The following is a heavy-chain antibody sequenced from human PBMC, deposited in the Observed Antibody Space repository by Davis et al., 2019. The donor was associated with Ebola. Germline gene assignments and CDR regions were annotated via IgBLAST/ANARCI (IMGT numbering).Heavy chain of an antibody. J-gene: IGHJ4*02. D-gene: IGHD3-3*01. CDR1: GYTFTSYA. CDR3: ARGGITIFGVFDY. Sequence: ASVKVSCKASGYTFTSYAMHWVRQAPGQRREWMGWINAGNGNTKYSQKFQGRVTITRDTSASTAYMELSSLRSEDTAVCYCARGGITIFGVFDYWGQGTLVTVSS. V-gene: IGHV1-3*01. CDR2: INAGNGNT.